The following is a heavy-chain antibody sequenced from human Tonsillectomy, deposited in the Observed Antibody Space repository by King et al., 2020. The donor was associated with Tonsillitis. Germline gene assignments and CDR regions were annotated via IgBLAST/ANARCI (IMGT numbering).Heavy chain of an antibody. Sequence: QLVQSGPEVKKPGTSVKVSCKASGFTFTSSAMQWVRQARGQRLEWIGWIVVGSGHANYAQKFQERVTITRDMSTSTAYMELSSLRSEDTAVYYCAAVPGYDILSHYYYGMDVWGQGTTVTVSS. D-gene: IGHD3-9*01. CDR1: GFTFTSSA. V-gene: IGHV1-58*02. CDR3: AAVPGYDILSHYYYGMDV. J-gene: IGHJ6*02. CDR2: IVVGSGHA.